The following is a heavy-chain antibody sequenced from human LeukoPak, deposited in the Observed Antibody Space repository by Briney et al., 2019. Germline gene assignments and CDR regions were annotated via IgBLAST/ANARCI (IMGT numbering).Heavy chain of an antibody. D-gene: IGHD3-10*01. CDR2: INAGNGNT. CDR3: ARDWSYGSGHYYYYGMDV. J-gene: IGHJ6*01. V-gene: IGHV1-3*01. CDR1: GYTFTSYA. Sequence: ASVKVSCKASGYTFTSYAMHWVRQAPGQRLEWMGWINAGNGNTKYSQKFQGRVTITRDTSASTAYMELSSLRSEDTAVYYCARDWSYGSGHYYYYGMDVXGXXTTVTVSS.